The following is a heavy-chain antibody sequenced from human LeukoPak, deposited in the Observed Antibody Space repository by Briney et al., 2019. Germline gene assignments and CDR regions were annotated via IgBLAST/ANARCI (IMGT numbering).Heavy chain of an antibody. CDR1: GGSFSGYY. V-gene: IGHV4-34*01. Sequence: SETLSLTCAVYGGSFSGYYWSWIRQPPAKGLEWIGEINHSGSTNYNPSLKSRVTISVDTSKNQFSLKLSSVTAADTAVYYCARGAHGAELRFLEWLRGGDAFGIWGQGTMVTVSS. D-gene: IGHD3-3*01. J-gene: IGHJ3*02. CDR2: INHSGST. CDR3: ARGAHGAELRFLEWLRGGDAFGI.